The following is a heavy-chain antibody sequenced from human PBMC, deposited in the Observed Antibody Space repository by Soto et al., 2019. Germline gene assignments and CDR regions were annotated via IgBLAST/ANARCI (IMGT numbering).Heavy chain of an antibody. CDR3: ARVFGVSSRPRGYYYYYMDV. D-gene: IGHD3-3*01. V-gene: IGHV3-21*01. CDR2: ISRNGNYI. J-gene: IGHJ6*03. Sequence: GGSMRLSCAASGFTFSNFHMNWVRQAQGEGLEWVSSISRNGNYIYYIDSVKGRFTISRDNAENSLYLQMNSLRAEDTAVYYCARVFGVSSRPRGYYYYYMDVWGKGTTVTVSS. CDR1: GFTFSNFH.